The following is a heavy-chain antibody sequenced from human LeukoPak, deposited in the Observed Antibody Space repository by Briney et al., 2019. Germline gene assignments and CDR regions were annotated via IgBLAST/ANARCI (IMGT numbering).Heavy chain of an antibody. CDR1: GFSFSSYW. CDR3: ARETSGSYSGDWLDP. CDR2: SNGDGSNI. V-gene: IGHV3-74*01. D-gene: IGHD1-26*01. Sequence: GGSLRLSCAASGFSFSSYWMHWVRQAPGKVLVWVSRSNGDGSNIRYADSVKGRFTISRDNAKNTLYLQMNSLRAGDTAVYFCARETSGSYSGDWLDPWGQGTLVTVSS. J-gene: IGHJ5*02.